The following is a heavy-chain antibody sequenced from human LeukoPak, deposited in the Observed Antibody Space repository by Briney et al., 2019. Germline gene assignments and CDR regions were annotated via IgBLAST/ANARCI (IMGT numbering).Heavy chain of an antibody. V-gene: IGHV3-30*18. J-gene: IGHJ4*02. CDR3: AKDFAVVGASSFDC. CDR2: TSYDEKYK. Sequence: GSSLRLSCAASGFTFSSFGMHWVRQAPGKGLEGVAVTSYDEKYKYYGDSVRGRFTISRDNSKSTLYLQMNSLRAEDTAVYYCAKDFAVVGASSFDCWGQGTLVTVSS. CDR1: GFTFSSFG. D-gene: IGHD2-15*01.